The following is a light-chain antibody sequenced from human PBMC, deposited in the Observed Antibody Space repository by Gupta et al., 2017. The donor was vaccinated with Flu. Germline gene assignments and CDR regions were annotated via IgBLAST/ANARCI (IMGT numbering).Light chain of an antibody. CDR2: DVS. V-gene: IGLV2-23*02. CDR3: CAYVGSRTYSVI. Sequence: SDGGGYNRASGYQQPQGKGAKIMTFDVSKRPSGVSLRFSGAKPGNTASLTSSGLQAEDEADYYCCAYVGSRTYSVIFGGGTKFTVL. J-gene: IGLJ2*01. CDR1: SDGGGYNR.